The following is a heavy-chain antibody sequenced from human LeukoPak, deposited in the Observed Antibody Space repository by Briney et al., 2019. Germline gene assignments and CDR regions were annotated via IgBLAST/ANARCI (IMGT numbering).Heavy chain of an antibody. CDR3: ARNGCDFWSGYIYYLDY. V-gene: IGHV3-7*01. CDR2: IKEDGSEK. CDR1: AFTFNSYW. D-gene: IGHD3-3*01. J-gene: IGHJ4*02. Sequence: GGSLRLSCAASAFTFNSYWMSWVRQAPGKGLERVPHIKEDGSEKNYVDSVKGRFTISRDNAKKSLYLQMNSLRAEDTAVYYCARNGCDFWSGYIYYLDYWGQGTLVTVSS.